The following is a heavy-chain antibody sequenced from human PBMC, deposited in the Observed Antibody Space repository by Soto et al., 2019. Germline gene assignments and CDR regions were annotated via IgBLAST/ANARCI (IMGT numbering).Heavy chain of an antibody. J-gene: IGHJ5*02. CDR2: ISAYNGNT. CDR3: ARGHYIVATPNWFDP. Sequence: GASVKLSCKASGYTFTSYGISWVRQAPGQGLEWMGWISAYNGNTNYAQKLQGRVTMTTDTSTSTAYMELRSLRSDDTAVYYCARGHYIVATPNWFDPWGQGTLVTVSS. CDR1: GYTFTSYG. D-gene: IGHD5-12*01. V-gene: IGHV1-18*01.